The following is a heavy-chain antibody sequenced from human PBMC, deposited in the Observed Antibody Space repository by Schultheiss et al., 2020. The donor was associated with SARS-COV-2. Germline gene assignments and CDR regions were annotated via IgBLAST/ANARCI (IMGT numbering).Heavy chain of an antibody. CDR1: GFTFSNAW. CDR3: AKLEGAAHCGGDCYSANPGFDC. D-gene: IGHD2-21*02. Sequence: GGSLRLSCAASGFTFSNAWMSWVRQAPGKGLEWISSISTSSSHIYYADSVKGRFTISRDNAKNSLYLQLNSLRAEDTALYYCAKLEGAAHCGGDCYSANPGFDCWGQGTLVTVSS. CDR2: ISTSSSHI. V-gene: IGHV3-21*04. J-gene: IGHJ4*02.